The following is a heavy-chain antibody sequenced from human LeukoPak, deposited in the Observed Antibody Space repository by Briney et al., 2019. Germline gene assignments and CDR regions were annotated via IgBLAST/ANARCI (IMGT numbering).Heavy chain of an antibody. V-gene: IGHV4-4*07. D-gene: IGHD1-26*01. Sequence: PSETLSLTCIVSGDSISNYYWSWIRQPAGKGLEWIGRFYSSVNTNYNPSLKSRVTMSVDTSKNQFSLKLSSVTAADTAVYYCARGTSSVGATDNWFDPWGQGTLVTVSS. CDR1: GDSISNYY. J-gene: IGHJ5*02. CDR3: ARGTSSVGATDNWFDP. CDR2: FYSSVNT.